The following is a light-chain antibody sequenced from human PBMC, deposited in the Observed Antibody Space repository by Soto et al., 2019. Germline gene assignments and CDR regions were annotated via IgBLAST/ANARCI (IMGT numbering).Light chain of an antibody. CDR3: QQSYAFVRT. V-gene: IGKV1-39*01. J-gene: IGKJ4*01. Sequence: DIQMTQSPSSLSTSLGDRVTTTCPAGQVSSTFLTWYQQKPGKAPRLLLYAASRLACGVPDRFSGSGVETDFTLTITSLQPEDFGIYFCQQSYAFVRTFGGGTKVDIK. CDR2: AAS. CDR1: QVSSTF.